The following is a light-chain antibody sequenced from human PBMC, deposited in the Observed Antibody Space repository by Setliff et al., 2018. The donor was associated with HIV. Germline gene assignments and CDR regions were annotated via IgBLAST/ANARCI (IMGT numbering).Light chain of an antibody. CDR2: DVS. CDR1: SSDVGTYNY. J-gene: IGLJ1*01. CDR3: SSYTSSSTYV. Sequence: QSALTQPASVSGSPGQSTTISCTGTSSDVGTYNYVSWYQQHPGKAPKLIIYDVSKRPSGVSNRFSGSKSGNTASLTISGLQAEDEADYYCSSYTSSSTYVFGTGTKV. V-gene: IGLV2-14*03.